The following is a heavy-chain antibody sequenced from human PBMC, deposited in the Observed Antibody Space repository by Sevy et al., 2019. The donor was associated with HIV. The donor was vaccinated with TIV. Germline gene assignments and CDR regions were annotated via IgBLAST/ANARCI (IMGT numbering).Heavy chain of an antibody. CDR1: DGSFSGYY. CDR3: ARSTRGYSGYDASYYFDY. Sequence: SETLSLTCAVHDGSFSGYYWNWIRQLPGKGLEWIGEINESGITYYNPSLKSRVTISVDTSKKQFSLKLNSVTAADTAVYYCARSTRGYSGYDASYYFDYWGQGTLVTVSS. CDR2: INESGIT. V-gene: IGHV4-34*01. J-gene: IGHJ4*02. D-gene: IGHD5-12*01.